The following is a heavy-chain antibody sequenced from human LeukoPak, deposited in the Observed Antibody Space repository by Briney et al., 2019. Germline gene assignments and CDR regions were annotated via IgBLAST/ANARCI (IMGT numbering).Heavy chain of an antibody. J-gene: IGHJ3*02. CDR1: GGSISSYY. Sequence: PSETLSLTCTVSGGSISSYYWSWIRQPAGKGLEWIGRIYTSGSTNYNPSLKSRVTMSVDTSKNQFSLKLSSVTAADTAVYYCARDPLWFGELLGAFDIWGQGTMVTVSS. CDR3: ARDPLWFGELLGAFDI. CDR2: IYTSGST. V-gene: IGHV4-4*07. D-gene: IGHD3-10*01.